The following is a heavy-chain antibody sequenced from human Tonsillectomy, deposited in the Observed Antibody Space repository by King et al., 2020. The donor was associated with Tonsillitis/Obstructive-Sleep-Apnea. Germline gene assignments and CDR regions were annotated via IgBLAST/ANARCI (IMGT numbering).Heavy chain of an antibody. CDR1: GFTVSSNY. Sequence: VQLVESGGGLVQPGGSLRLSCAASGFTVSSNYMSWVRQAPGKGLEWVSVIYSGGSTYYADSVKGRFTISRDNSKNTLYLQMNSLRAEDTAVYYCARDKFLSTMVRGEMGADAFDIWGQGTMVTVSS. V-gene: IGHV3-66*01. D-gene: IGHD3-10*01. J-gene: IGHJ3*02. CDR2: IYSGGST. CDR3: ARDKFLSTMVRGEMGADAFDI.